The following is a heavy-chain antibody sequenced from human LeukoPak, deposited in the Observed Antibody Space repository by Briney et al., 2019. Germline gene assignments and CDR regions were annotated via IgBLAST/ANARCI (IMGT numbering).Heavy chain of an antibody. D-gene: IGHD4-17*01. CDR3: ARVTTVTTPPDY. Sequence: GRSLRLSCAASGFTFSSYAMRWVRQAPGKGLEWVAVISYDGSNKYYADSVKGRFTISRDNSKNTLYLQMNSLRAEDTAVYYCARVTTVTTPPDYWGQGTLVTVSS. J-gene: IGHJ4*02. V-gene: IGHV3-30-3*01. CDR1: GFTFSSYA. CDR2: ISYDGSNK.